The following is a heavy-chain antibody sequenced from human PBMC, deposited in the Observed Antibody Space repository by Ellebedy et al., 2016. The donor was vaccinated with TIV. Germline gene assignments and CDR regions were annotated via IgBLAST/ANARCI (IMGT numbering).Heavy chain of an antibody. D-gene: IGHD2-2*01. CDR1: GHSFTSYG. J-gene: IGHJ4*02. Sequence: AASVKVSCKASGHSFTSYGISWVRQAPGQGLEWMGGIIPISGPTNYAQRFRGRVTFTADESTSTAHMELSSLTSEDTAVYYCARAGSSNWERFDYWGQGTLVTVSS. CDR3: ARAGSSNWERFDY. V-gene: IGHV1-69*13. CDR2: IIPISGPT.